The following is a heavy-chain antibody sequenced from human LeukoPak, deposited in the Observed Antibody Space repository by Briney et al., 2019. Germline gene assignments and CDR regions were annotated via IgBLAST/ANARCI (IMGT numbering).Heavy chain of an antibody. CDR2: INHSGST. CDR3: ARGLYDYVWGSYRYRAYYFDY. D-gene: IGHD3-16*02. V-gene: IGHV4-34*01. CDR1: GGSFSGYY. Sequence: NPSETLSLTCAVYGGSFSGYYWSWIRQPPGKGLEWIGEINHSGSTNYNPSLKSRVTISVDTSKNQFSLKLSSVTAADTAVYYCARGLYDYVWGSYRYRAYYFDYWGQGTLVTVSS. J-gene: IGHJ4*02.